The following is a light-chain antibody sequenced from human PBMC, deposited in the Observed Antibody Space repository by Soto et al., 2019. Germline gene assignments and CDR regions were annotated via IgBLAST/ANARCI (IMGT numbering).Light chain of an antibody. V-gene: IGKV3-20*01. CDR2: GTS. CDR1: LTVSRGY. Sequence: EFVLTQSPGTLSLSPGEGATLSCRDSLTVSRGYLAWYQQKRGQAPRLLIYGTSSRATDIPDRFSGSGSGTDFTLTISILEPEDFAVYYCPHYGGAPRTFGQGTTVEI. CDR3: PHYGGAPRT. J-gene: IGKJ1*01.